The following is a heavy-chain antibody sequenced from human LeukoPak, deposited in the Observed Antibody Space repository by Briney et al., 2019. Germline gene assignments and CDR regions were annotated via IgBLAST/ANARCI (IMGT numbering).Heavy chain of an antibody. D-gene: IGHD3-10*01. CDR2: ISSSSTYI. V-gene: IGHV3-21*01. CDR1: GFPFSSCS. Sequence: GGSLRLSCAASGFPFSSCSMNWVRQAPGKGLEWVSSISSSSTYIYYADSVKGRFTISRDNAKNSLSLLMNNLRPEDTAVYYCASRSMVRGVIIEFPYYLDVWGKGTTVIVSS. J-gene: IGHJ6*03. CDR3: ASRSMVRGVIIEFPYYLDV.